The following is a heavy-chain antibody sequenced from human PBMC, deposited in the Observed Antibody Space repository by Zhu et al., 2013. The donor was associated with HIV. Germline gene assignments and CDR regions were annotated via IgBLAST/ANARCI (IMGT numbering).Heavy chain of an antibody. J-gene: IGHJ6*02. CDR1: GYTFTNHG. D-gene: IGHD2-15*01. Sequence: QVQLVQSGAEVKKPGASVKVSCKASGYTFTNHGISWVRQAPGQGLEWMGWISAYNRNTNYAQKFQGRVTMTTDTSTNIAYMELRSLRSDDTAVYYCARGGDIVVVVAGTRLNYYYGMDVWGQGDHGHRLL. CDR3: ARGGDIVVVVAGTRLNYYYGMDV. CDR2: ISAYNRNT. V-gene: IGHV1-18*01.